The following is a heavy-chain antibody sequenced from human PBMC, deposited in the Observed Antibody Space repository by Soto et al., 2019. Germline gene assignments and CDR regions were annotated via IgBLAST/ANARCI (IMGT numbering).Heavy chain of an antibody. CDR1: GFTFSPYS. J-gene: IGHJ5*02. CDR3: ARDTDDSSGWLNWFDP. V-gene: IGHV3-48*02. D-gene: IGHD6-19*01. Sequence: VRLSCMASGFTFSPYSMNWFRQAPVKGLEWVSYISSSGSTIYYADAVRGRFTISRDNAKNSLYLQMNSLRDEDTALYYCARDTDDSSGWLNWFDPWGQGTLVTVSS. CDR2: ISSSGSTI.